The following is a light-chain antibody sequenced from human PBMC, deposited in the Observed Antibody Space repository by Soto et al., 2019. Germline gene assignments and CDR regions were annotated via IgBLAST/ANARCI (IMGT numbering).Light chain of an antibody. Sequence: EIVLTQSPGTLSLSPVERATLSCRASQSLISSNFAWYQHKPGQAPRLLIYGVSNRATAIPDRFSGSGSGTDFTLTINRLEPEDFAVYYCQQYHNSPITFGQGTRLEIK. CDR2: GVS. V-gene: IGKV3-20*01. CDR1: QSLISSN. CDR3: QQYHNSPIT. J-gene: IGKJ5*01.